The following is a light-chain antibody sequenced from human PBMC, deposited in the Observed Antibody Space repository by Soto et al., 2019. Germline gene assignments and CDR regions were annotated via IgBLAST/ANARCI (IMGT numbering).Light chain of an antibody. CDR3: QQRSNWPRGT. J-gene: IGKJ2*02. CDR2: DAS. Sequence: EIVLTQSPATLSLSPGERATLSCRASQSVSSYLAWYQQKPGQAPRLLTYDASNRATGIPARLSGSGSGTDFTLTISSLEPEDFAVYYWQQRSNWPRGTVGQVTKLEIK. V-gene: IGKV3-11*01. CDR1: QSVSSY.